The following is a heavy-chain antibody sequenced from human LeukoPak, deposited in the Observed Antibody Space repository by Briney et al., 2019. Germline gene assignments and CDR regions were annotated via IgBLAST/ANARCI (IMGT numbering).Heavy chain of an antibody. CDR2: IVGSGSNT. V-gene: IGHV3-23*01. CDR3: AMWGDYDILTGYYDSDY. J-gene: IGHJ4*02. Sequence: GGSLRLSCAASGFTFSNYAMSWVRQAPGKGLEWVSAIVGSGSNTYYADSVKGRFTISRDNPKNTLYLQMNSLRADDTAVYYCAMWGDYDILTGYYDSDYWGQGTLVTDSS. D-gene: IGHD3-9*01. CDR1: GFTFSNYA.